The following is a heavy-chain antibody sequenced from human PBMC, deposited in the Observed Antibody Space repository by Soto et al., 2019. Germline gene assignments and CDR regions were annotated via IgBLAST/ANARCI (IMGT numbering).Heavy chain of an antibody. V-gene: IGHV1-8*01. D-gene: IGHD3-10*01. CDR3: AKVSRKGSAIDFDY. Sequence: QVQLVQSGAELKKHGASVKVSCKASGYTFSNYDMNWVRQATGQGPEWIGWVNPNNGDTGYAQKFQGRVTLTTDISTTTAYMELTSLPSEDTAIYYCAKVSRKGSAIDFDYWGQGTLITVSS. CDR2: VNPNNGDT. J-gene: IGHJ4*02. CDR1: GYTFSNYD.